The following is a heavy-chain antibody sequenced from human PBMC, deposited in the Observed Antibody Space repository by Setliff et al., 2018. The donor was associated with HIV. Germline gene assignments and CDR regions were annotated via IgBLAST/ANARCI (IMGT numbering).Heavy chain of an antibody. CDR1: GFTVSDTH. CDR2: IYSDGRT. J-gene: IGHJ5*02. V-gene: IGHV3-53*01. Sequence: GGSLRLSCAASGFTVSDTHMTWVRQAPGKGLEWVSFIYSDGRTYYAESVKGRFAISRDDSKNTLYLQMHSLRVEDTAAYYCAKGVKWLDPWGQGIQVTVSS. D-gene: IGHD3-16*01. CDR3: AKGVKWLDP.